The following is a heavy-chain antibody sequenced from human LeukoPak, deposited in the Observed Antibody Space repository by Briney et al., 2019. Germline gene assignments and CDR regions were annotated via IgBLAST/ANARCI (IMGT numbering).Heavy chain of an antibody. CDR1: GGTFSSYA. D-gene: IGHD3-22*01. CDR3: AGSDYYDSSGAFDY. CDR2: IIPIFGTA. Sequence: SVKVSCKASGGTFSSYAISWVRQAPGQRLEWMGGIIPIFGTANYAQKFQGRVTITADESTSTAYMELSSLRSEDTAVYYCAGSDYYDSSGAFDYWGQGTLVTVSS. V-gene: IGHV1-69*13. J-gene: IGHJ4*02.